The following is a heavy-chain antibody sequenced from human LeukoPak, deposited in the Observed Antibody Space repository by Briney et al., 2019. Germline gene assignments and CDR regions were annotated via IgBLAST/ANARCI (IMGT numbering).Heavy chain of an antibody. V-gene: IGHV5-51*01. J-gene: IGHJ4*02. Sequence: GESLKISCKGSGYSFTTYWIGWVRQMPGKGLEWMGIIYPGDSETRYSPSFQGQVTISADKSINTAYLQWSGLKASDTAIYYCARHDDYRSYGIDYWGRGTLVTVSS. CDR3: ARHDDYRSYGIDY. CDR1: GYSFTTYW. CDR2: IYPGDSET. D-gene: IGHD4-11*01.